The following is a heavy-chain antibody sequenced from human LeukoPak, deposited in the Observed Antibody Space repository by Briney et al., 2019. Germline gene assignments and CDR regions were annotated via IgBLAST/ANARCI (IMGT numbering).Heavy chain of an antibody. V-gene: IGHV4-59*08. CDR1: GGSINSYY. Sequence: PSETLSLTCTVSGGSINSYYWSWIRQPPGKGLEWIGYIYYTGSTNYNPSLKSRVTISVDTSKNQFSLKLSSVTAADTAVYYCARGYSSSWYFNWFDSWGQGTLVTVSS. CDR3: ARGYSSSWYFNWFDS. J-gene: IGHJ5*01. D-gene: IGHD6-13*01. CDR2: IYYTGST.